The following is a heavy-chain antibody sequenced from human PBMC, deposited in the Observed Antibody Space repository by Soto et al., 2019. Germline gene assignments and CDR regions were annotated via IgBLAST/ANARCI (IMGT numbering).Heavy chain of an antibody. Sequence: SETLSLTCTVSGGSISSSSYYWGWIRQPPGKGLEWIGSIYYSGSTYYNPSLKSRVTISVDTSKNQFSLKLSSVTAADTAVYYCARHVSGITWSSYDYGMDVGGQGTTVTVSS. CDR1: GGSISSSSYY. CDR2: IYYSGST. V-gene: IGHV4-39*01. D-gene: IGHD3-10*01. J-gene: IGHJ6*01. CDR3: ARHVSGITWSSYDYGMDV.